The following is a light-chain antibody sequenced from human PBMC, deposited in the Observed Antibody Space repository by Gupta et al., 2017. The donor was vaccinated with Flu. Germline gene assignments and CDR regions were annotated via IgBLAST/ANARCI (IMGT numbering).Light chain of an antibody. V-gene: IGLV1-47*01. J-gene: IGLJ3*02. CDR2: RNN. CDR3: AAWDDSLSGWV. CDR1: SSNIGSNF. Sequence: QSVLTQPPSASGTPGQRVTISCPGSSSNIGSNFVYWYQQLPGTAPKLLIYRNNQRPSGVPDRFSGSKSGTSASLAISGLRSEDEADYYCAAWDDSLSGWVFDGGTKLTVL.